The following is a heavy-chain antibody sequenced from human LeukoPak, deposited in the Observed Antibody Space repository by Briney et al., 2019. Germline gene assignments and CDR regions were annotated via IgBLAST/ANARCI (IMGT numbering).Heavy chain of an antibody. CDR1: GGSISGYY. J-gene: IGHJ4*02. D-gene: IGHD2-15*01. CDR2: SYSSGTT. Sequence: PSETLSLTCNVSGGSISGYYWSWIRQPAGKGLEWIGRSYSSGTTNYNPSLKSRLTMSVDTSKNQFSLALSSVTAADTAVYFCARGGGRQLATSHSYFDYWGQGILVPVSS. CDR3: ARGGGRQLATSHSYFDY. V-gene: IGHV4-4*07.